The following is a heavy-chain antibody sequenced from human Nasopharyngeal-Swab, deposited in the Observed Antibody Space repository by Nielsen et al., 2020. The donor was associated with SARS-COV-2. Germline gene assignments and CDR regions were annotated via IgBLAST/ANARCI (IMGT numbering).Heavy chain of an antibody. CDR3: AKARRTDTYGFECFDH. CDR2: ISSSGDYI. J-gene: IGHJ4*02. V-gene: IGHV3-21*04. Sequence: GESLKISCAASGFTFSSYSINWVRQAPGKGLEWVSAISSSGDYIYYAPSLKGRFTISRDNAKNSVYLQMDSLRAEDTALYYCAKARRTDTYGFECFDHWGQGTLVTVSS. D-gene: IGHD5-18*01. CDR1: GFTFSSYS.